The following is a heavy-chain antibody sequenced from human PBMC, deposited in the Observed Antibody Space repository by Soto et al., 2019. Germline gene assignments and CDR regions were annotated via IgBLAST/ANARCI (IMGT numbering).Heavy chain of an antibody. V-gene: IGHV1-18*01. CDR1: GGTFSSYA. D-gene: IGHD3-10*01. CDR2: ISAINGNT. Sequence: ASVKVSCKASGGTFSSYAISWVRQAPGQGLEWMGWISAINGNTNYAQKLQGRVTMTTDTSTSTAYMELRSLRSDDTAVYYCAHTKRITMVRGVIYYGMDVWGQGTTVTVSS. CDR3: AHTKRITMVRGVIYYGMDV. J-gene: IGHJ6*02.